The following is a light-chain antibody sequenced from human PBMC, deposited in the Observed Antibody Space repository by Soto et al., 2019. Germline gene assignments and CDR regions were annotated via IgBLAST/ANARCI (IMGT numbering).Light chain of an antibody. CDR2: NNN. CDR3: SSFTIRNTVI. CDR1: NSNIGTYT. V-gene: IGLV1-44*01. J-gene: IGLJ2*01. Sequence: QSVLTQPPSASGTPGQRVTISCSGGNSNIGTYTVNWYQQLPGTAPKLLIYNNNERPSGVPDRFSGSKSGTSASLAISGLQSEDEADYYCSSFTIRNTVIFSGGTKLTVL.